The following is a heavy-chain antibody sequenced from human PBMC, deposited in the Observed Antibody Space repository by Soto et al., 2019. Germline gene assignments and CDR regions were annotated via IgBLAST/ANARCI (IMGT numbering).Heavy chain of an antibody. Sequence: GGSLRLSCAASGFSFSSYVMHWVRQAPGKGLEWVAVISYDGSNTYYADSVKGRFTISRDNFKDTLYLQMNSLRAEDTAVYYCALAAAVYYYGMDVWGQGTTVTVSS. CDR1: GFSFSSYV. CDR2: ISYDGSNT. D-gene: IGHD6-13*01. CDR3: ALAAAVYYYGMDV. V-gene: IGHV3-30-3*01. J-gene: IGHJ6*02.